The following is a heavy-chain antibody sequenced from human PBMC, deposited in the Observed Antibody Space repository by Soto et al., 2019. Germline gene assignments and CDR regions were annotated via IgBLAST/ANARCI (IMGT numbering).Heavy chain of an antibody. CDR3: AREYSNSPNWFDP. D-gene: IGHD6-13*01. J-gene: IGHJ5*02. CDR2: IYYSGST. CDR1: GGSISSGGYY. Sequence: SETLSLTCTVSGGSISSGGYYWNWIRQHPGKGLEWIGYIYYSGSTYYNPSLKSRVTISVDTSKNQFSLKLSSVTAADTAVYYCAREYSNSPNWFDPWGQGTLVTVSS. V-gene: IGHV4-31*03.